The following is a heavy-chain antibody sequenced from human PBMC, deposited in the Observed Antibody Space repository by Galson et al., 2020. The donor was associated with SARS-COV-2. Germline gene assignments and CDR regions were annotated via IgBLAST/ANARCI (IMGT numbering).Heavy chain of an antibody. V-gene: IGHV4-31*03. CDR3: ARVQGYYGSSGYSHLSWFDP. D-gene: IGHD3-22*01. CDR2: IYYSGST. CDR1: GGSISSGGYY. Sequence: SETLSLTCTVSGGSISSGGYYWSWIRQHPGKGLEWIRYIYYSGSTYYNPSLKSRVTISVDTSKNQFSLKLSSVTAADTAVYYCARVQGYYGSSGYSHLSWFDPWGQGTLVTVSS. J-gene: IGHJ5*02.